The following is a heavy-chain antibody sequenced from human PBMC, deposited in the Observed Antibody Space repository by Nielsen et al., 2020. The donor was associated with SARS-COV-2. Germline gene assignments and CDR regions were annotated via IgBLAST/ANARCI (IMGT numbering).Heavy chain of an antibody. CDR3: ARDYYDSSGHYLFAFDI. Sequence: ASVKVSCKASGYSFTSYAMHWVWQALGQRLEWMGWINVGNGNTKYSQKFQGRVTFTRDTFAGTAYMELSSLRSEDTALYYCARDYYDSSGHYLFAFDIWGQGTMVTVSS. CDR2: INVGNGNT. D-gene: IGHD3-22*01. CDR1: GYSFTSYA. V-gene: IGHV1-3*01. J-gene: IGHJ3*02.